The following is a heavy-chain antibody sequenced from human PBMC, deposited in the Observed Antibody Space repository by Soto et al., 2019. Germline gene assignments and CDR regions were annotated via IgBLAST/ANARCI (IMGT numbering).Heavy chain of an antibody. CDR3: ARYRTPDISCLFDP. CDR2: IGSDSGGI. J-gene: IGHJ5*02. V-gene: IGHV3-23*01. Sequence: DVRLLESGGGLAQPGGSLRLSCAASGFTFSTFAMSWVRQAPGKGLEWVSAIGSDSGGIQYADSVKGRFTISRDNSRNTLYLQMDSLRAGDTAVYYCARYRTPDISCLFDPWGLGTLVTVSS. CDR1: GFTFSTFA. D-gene: IGHD2-2*01.